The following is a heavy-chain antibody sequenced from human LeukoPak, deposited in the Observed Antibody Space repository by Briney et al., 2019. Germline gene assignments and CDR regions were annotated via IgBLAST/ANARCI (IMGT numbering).Heavy chain of an antibody. V-gene: IGHV3-53*01. CDR2: IYSDNT. CDR1: GFTFSSYW. CDR3: ARRAGAYSHPYDY. J-gene: IGHJ4*02. Sequence: PGGTLRLSCAASGFTFSSYWMSWVRQAPGKGLEWGSFIYSDNTHYSDSVKGRFTISRDNSKNTMYLQMNSLRAEDTAVYYRARRAGAYSHPYDYWGQGTLVTVSS. D-gene: IGHD4/OR15-4a*01.